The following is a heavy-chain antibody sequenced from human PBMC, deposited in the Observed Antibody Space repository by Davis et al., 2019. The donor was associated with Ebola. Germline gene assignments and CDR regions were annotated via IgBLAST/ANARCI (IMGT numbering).Heavy chain of an antibody. V-gene: IGHV4-59*04. D-gene: IGHD5-18*01. J-gene: IGHJ5*02. CDR2: IYYSGST. CDR1: GGSISSYY. Sequence: PSETLSLTCTVSGGSISSYYWSWIRQPPGKGLEWIGYIYYSGSTYYNPSLKSRVTISVDTSKNQFSLKLSSVTAADTAVYYCASGLRGYSYGNWFDTWGQGTLVTVSS. CDR3: ASGLRGYSYGNWFDT.